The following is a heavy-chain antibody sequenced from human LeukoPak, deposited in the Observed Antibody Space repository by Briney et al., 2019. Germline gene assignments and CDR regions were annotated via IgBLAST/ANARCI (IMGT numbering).Heavy chain of an antibody. CDR1: GYTFPRHY. CDR2: INPSGGST. Sequence: ASVNVSYKACGYTFPRHYMHWVRQPPAQGLEGMGVINPSGGSTSYTQKFQGRVTMTRDTSTSPGYMGLNSLRSEYTAVYYCERDVGSFDYWGQGTLVTVSS. J-gene: IGHJ4*02. V-gene: IGHV1-46*01. CDR3: ERDVGSFDY. D-gene: IGHD1-26*01.